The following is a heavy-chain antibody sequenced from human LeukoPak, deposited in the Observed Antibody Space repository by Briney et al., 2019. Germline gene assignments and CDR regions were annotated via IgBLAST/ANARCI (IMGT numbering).Heavy chain of an antibody. CDR1: GYSISVGYY. D-gene: IGHD3-22*01. CDR2: IFCNGSI. V-gene: IGHV4-38-2*01. J-gene: IGHJ3*01. CDR3: ARMGVSYYYDSSTYYPVAFDV. Sequence: PSETLSLTCAVWGYSISVGYYWGSIRQSPGKGLEWIGTIFCNGSIYYNPSLKSRVTLSVDTSKNQFSLKLNSVTAADTAMYYCARMGVSYYYDSSTYYPVAFDVWGQGTMVTVSS.